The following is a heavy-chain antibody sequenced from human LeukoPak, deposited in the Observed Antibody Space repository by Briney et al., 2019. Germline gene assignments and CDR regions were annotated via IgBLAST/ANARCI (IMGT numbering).Heavy chain of an antibody. Sequence: SETLSLTCTVSGDSISSSSSYWGWIRQPPGEGLEWIGSIYYSGSTNYNPSLKSRLTMSVDTSKNQFSLKLSSVTAADTAVYYCARDVVAAAGTWDYWGQGTLVTVSS. D-gene: IGHD6-13*01. CDR1: GDSISSSSSY. V-gene: IGHV4-39*07. CDR3: ARDVVAAAGTWDY. J-gene: IGHJ4*02. CDR2: IYYSGST.